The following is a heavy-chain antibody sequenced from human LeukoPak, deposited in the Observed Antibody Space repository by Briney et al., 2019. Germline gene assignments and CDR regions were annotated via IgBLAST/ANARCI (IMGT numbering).Heavy chain of an antibody. J-gene: IGHJ4*02. Sequence: QTGGSLRLSCAASGFTFDDYAMHWVRQVPGKGLEWVSGISWNRGSIGYADSVKGRFTISRDNAKNSLYLQMNSLRAEDTALYYCAKGLGGVVKGPDYWGQGTLVTVSS. CDR2: ISWNRGSI. CDR1: GFTFDDYA. V-gene: IGHV3-9*01. D-gene: IGHD2-15*01. CDR3: AKGLGGVVKGPDY.